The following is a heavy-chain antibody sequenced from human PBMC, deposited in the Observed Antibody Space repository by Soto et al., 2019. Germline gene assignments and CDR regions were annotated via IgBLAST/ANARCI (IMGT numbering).Heavy chain of an antibody. J-gene: IGHJ4*02. Sequence: QVQMQESGPGLVKPSETMSLPCTVSGRSISSYYWSWIRQPPGQGLECIGYIYYTGSTNYNPSLKSRVTIAVDTSKVQFDLKVSSVTAADTAVYYCARHRDSDGSGDFDYWGQGTLVTVSS. CDR1: GRSISSYY. D-gene: IGHD5-18*01. V-gene: IGHV4-59*08. CDR3: ARHRDSDGSGDFDY. CDR2: IYYTGST.